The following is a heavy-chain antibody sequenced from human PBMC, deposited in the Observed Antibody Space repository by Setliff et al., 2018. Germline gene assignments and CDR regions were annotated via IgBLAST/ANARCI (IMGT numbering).Heavy chain of an antibody. CDR2: IYTSWST. CDR3: ARYMGTGWPSPSYYFDY. J-gene: IGHJ4*02. CDR1: DDSISSRHYY. D-gene: IGHD6-19*01. V-gene: IGHV4-61*09. Sequence: SETLSLTCTVSDDSISSRHYYWSWIRQPAGKGLEWLGQIYTSWSTNYNPSLKGRATLSIDASKRQFSLKLTSVTAADTAVSYCARYMGTGWPSPSYYFDYWGQGTQVTVSS.